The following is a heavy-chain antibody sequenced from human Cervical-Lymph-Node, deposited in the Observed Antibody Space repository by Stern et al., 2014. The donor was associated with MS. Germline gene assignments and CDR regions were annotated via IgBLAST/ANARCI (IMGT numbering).Heavy chain of an antibody. CDR3: VRRRDSGGYDTFDI. V-gene: IGHV5-51*01. Sequence: VQLVESGAEVKKPGESLKISCKTSGYSFSNFWIGWVRQMPGKGLEWMGIIYPGDSETTYTPSFQGQVTISADESISTACLQWRSLKASDTAMYYFVRRRDSGGYDTFDIWGQGTMLIVSS. CDR2: IYPGDSET. D-gene: IGHD3-22*01. CDR1: GYSFSNFW. J-gene: IGHJ3*02.